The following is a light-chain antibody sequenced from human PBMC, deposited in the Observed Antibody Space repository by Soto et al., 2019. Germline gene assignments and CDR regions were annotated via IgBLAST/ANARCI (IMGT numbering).Light chain of an antibody. V-gene: IGKV3-20*01. Sequence: EIVLTQSPGTLSLSPGERATLSCRASQSVSSSYLAWYQQKPGQAPRPLIYGASSRAIGIPDRFSDSGSGTDFTLTISRLEPEDFAVYYCQQYGSSPWTFGQGTKVGIK. CDR2: GAS. J-gene: IGKJ1*01. CDR1: QSVSSSY. CDR3: QQYGSSPWT.